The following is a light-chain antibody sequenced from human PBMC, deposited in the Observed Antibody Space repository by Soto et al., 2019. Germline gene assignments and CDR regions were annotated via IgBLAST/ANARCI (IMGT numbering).Light chain of an antibody. J-gene: IGKJ2*01. Sequence: EIVLTQSPATLSLSPGERATLSCRASQSVSSYLAWYQQKPGQAPRLLIYDASNRATGIPARFSGSGSGTEFTLTISSLEPEDFAVYYCQQRSNWPPAHTFGQGTKLEIK. CDR2: DAS. V-gene: IGKV3-11*01. CDR3: QQRSNWPPAHT. CDR1: QSVSSY.